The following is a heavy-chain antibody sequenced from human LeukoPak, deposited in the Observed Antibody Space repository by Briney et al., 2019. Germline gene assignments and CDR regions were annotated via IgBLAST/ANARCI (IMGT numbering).Heavy chain of an antibody. CDR1: GYSFTSYW. J-gene: IGHJ4*02. CDR2: IYPGDSEI. D-gene: IGHD3-22*01. Sequence: GESLKISCKVSGYSFTSYWIGWVRQMPGKGLEWMGIIYPGDSEIKYSPSFQGQVNISADQSISTAYLQWSSLKASDTAMYYCARKYYYDSSGYYYDYWGQGTLVTVSS. V-gene: IGHV5-51*01. CDR3: ARKYYYDSSGYYYDY.